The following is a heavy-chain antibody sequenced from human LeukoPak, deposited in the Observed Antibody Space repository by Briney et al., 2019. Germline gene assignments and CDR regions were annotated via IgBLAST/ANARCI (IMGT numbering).Heavy chain of an antibody. CDR3: AREAYSSSWYYYYYGMDV. CDR2: MNPNSGNT. V-gene: IGHV1-8*01. J-gene: IGHJ6*02. Sequence: ASVKVSCKASGYTFTSDDINWVRQATGQGLEWMGWMNPNSGNTGYAQQFQGRVTMTRNTSISTAYMELSSLRSEDTAVYYCAREAYSSSWYYYYYGMDVWAKGPRSPSP. CDR1: GYTFTSDD. D-gene: IGHD6-13*01.